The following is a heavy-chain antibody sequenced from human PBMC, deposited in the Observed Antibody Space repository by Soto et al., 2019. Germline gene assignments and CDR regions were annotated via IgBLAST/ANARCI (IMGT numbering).Heavy chain of an antibody. J-gene: IGHJ4*02. CDR1: GFTFSSYA. D-gene: IGHD2-15*01. CDR2: ISGSGGST. CDR3: AKDQSPADCSGGSCYLYYFDY. Sequence: GGSLRLSCAASGFTFSSYAMSWVRQAPGKGLEWVSAISGSGGSTYYADSVKGRFTISRDNSKNTLYLQMNSLRAEDTAVYYCAKDQSPADCSGGSCYLYYFDYWGQGTLVTVAS. V-gene: IGHV3-23*01.